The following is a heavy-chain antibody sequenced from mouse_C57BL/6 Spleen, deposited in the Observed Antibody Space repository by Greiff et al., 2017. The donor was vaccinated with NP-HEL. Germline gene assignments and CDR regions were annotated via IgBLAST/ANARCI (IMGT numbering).Heavy chain of an antibody. CDR3: GRGATSLGDVMDC. J-gene: IGHJ4*01. Sequence: EVQLQQPVAELVRPGASVKLSCTASGFTITNTYMHWVKQRPEQGLEWIGRIDPDNGSTKYIPKFQGKATITADKSSIPASMQLSSLTSEDPAVYYCGRGATSLGDVMDCWGQGNQGTVPS. CDR1: GFTITNTY. CDR2: IDPDNGST. D-gene: IGHD3-1*01. V-gene: IGHV14-3*01.